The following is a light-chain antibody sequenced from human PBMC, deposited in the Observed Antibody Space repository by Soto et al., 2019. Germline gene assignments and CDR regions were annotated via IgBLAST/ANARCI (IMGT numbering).Light chain of an antibody. J-gene: IGKJ2*01. Sequence: DIQMTQSPSTLSASVGDRVTITCRARQSINSWLAWYQQKPGKAPKLLIYKASSLESGVPSRFSGSGSGTEFALTITSLQPDDFATYYCQHYNTYPYTFGQGTRLEIK. CDR2: KAS. CDR3: QHYNTYPYT. CDR1: QSINSW. V-gene: IGKV1-5*03.